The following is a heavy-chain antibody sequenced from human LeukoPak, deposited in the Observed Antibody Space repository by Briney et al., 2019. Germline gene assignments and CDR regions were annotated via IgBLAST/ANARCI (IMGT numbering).Heavy chain of an antibody. CDR1: GGSISSGSYY. CDR3: ARDGFLESANWFDP. D-gene: IGHD3-3*01. CDR2: IYTSGST. V-gene: IGHV4-61*02. Sequence: TLSLPCTVSGGSISSGSYYWSWIRQPAGKGLEWIGRIYTSGSTNYNPSLKSRVTISVDTSKNQFSLKLSSVTAADTAVYYCARDGFLESANWFDPWGQGTLVTVSS. J-gene: IGHJ5*02.